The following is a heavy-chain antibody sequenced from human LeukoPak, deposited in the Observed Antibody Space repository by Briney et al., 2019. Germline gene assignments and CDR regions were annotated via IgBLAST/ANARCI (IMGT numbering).Heavy chain of an antibody. D-gene: IGHD5-24*01. CDR3: ARSQRWLQIDY. Sequence: PSETLSLTCTVSGGSISSYCWSWIRQPPGKGLEWIGYIYYSGSTNYNPSLKSRVTISEDTSKNQFSLKLSSVTAADTAVYYCARSQRWLQIDYWGQGTLVTVSS. V-gene: IGHV4-59*08. CDR1: GGSISSYC. J-gene: IGHJ4*02. CDR2: IYYSGST.